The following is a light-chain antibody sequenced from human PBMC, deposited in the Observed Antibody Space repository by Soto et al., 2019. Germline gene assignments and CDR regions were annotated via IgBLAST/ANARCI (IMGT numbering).Light chain of an antibody. V-gene: IGKV1-5*01. Sequence: DIQLTQSPSTLSASVGDTVTISCRAIESLIGWLAWYQQRPGSAPKLLIYDASSLEGGVPSRFTGDGSGTEFSLTIASLQPDDFGTYYCQQYKSYPWTFGQGTKVDLK. CDR1: ESLIGW. J-gene: IGKJ1*01. CDR2: DAS. CDR3: QQYKSYPWT.